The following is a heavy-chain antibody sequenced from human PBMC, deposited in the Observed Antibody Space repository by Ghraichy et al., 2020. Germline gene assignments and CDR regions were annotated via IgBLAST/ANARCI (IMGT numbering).Heavy chain of an antibody. CDR3: ARLLSGSLEVFDS. CDR2: IYPGDSDT. D-gene: IGHD1-20*01. CDR1: GYRFPTYW. J-gene: IGHJ4*02. V-gene: IGHV5-51*01. Sequence: GESLNISCQGFGYRFPTYWIGWVRQMPGQGLECMGTIYPGDSDTTYSPSFQGQVTISADNSINTAYLQWNSLKASDTAIYYCARLLSGSLEVFDSWGQGTLVTVSS.